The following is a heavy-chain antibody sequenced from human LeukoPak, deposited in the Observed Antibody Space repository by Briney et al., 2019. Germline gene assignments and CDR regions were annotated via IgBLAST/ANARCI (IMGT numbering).Heavy chain of an antibody. Sequence: SETLKLSCTVSGGSITSTSFYWSWIRQPPGKGLEWIGYIYYSGSTNYNPSLKRRVTISVDTSKNQFSLKVSSVTAADTAVYYCASTYYGSGSLDYWGQGTLVTVSS. V-gene: IGHV4-61*05. J-gene: IGHJ4*02. CDR1: GGSITSTSFY. D-gene: IGHD3-10*01. CDR3: ASTYYGSGSLDY. CDR2: IYYSGST.